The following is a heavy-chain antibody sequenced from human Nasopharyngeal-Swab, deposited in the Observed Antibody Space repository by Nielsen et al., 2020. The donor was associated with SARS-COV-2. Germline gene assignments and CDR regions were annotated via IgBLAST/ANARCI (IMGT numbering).Heavy chain of an antibody. V-gene: IGHV3-48*03. J-gene: IGHJ6*02. CDR1: GFTFSSYE. CDR3: VRDRLNGGGMDV. Sequence: LSLTCAASGFTFSSYEMNWVRQAPGKGLEWVSYISSSGSTIYYADSVKGRFTISRDNAKNSLYLQMNSLRAEDTAVYYCVRDRLNGGGMDVWGQGTTVTVSS. D-gene: IGHD3-9*01. CDR2: ISSSGSTI.